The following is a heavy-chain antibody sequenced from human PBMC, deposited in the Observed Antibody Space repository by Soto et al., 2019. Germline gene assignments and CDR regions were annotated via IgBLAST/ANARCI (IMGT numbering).Heavy chain of an antibody. D-gene: IGHD2-8*01. CDR3: AREGMPYCTTTDCRRPFDH. CDR1: GFTFTSYW. V-gene: IGHV3-74*01. Sequence: QPGGSLRPSCAASGFTFTSYWMYWFRQSPGKGLVWVSRINSDGSTTNYADSVKGRFTISRDNAKNTLFLQMNSLRAEDTAIYFCAREGMPYCTTTDCRRPFDHWGRGTLVTVSS. J-gene: IGHJ4*02. CDR2: INSDGSTT.